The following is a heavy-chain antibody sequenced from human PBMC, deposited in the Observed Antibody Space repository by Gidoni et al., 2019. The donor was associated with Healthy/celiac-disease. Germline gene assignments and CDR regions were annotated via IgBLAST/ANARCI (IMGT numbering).Heavy chain of an antibody. J-gene: IGHJ4*02. CDR3: ARAGMYQTEYY. D-gene: IGHD2-2*01. V-gene: IGHV1-2*02. CDR1: GYTFTGYY. CDR2: INPNSGGT. Sequence: QVQLVQSGAEVKKPGASVKVSCKASGYTFTGYYMHWVRQAPGQGLEWMGWINPNSGGTNDAQKFQGRVTMTRDTSISTAYMELSRLRSDDTAVYYCARAGMYQTEYYWGQGTLVTVSS.